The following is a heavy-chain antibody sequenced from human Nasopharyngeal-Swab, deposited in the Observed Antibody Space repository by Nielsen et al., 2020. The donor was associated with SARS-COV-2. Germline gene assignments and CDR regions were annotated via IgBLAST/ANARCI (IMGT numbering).Heavy chain of an antibody. D-gene: IGHD5-18*01. J-gene: IGHJ4*02. V-gene: IGHV1-46*01. CDR2: INPSGGST. CDR1: GYTFTTYY. Sequence: SVPVSCKASGYTFTTYYMHWVRQAPGQGLEWMGIINPSGGSTTYAQKFQGSVTMTRDTSTRTVYMELSNLRSEDTAVYYCARDLGYRYDGYWGKGTLVTVSS. CDR3: ARDLGYRYDGY.